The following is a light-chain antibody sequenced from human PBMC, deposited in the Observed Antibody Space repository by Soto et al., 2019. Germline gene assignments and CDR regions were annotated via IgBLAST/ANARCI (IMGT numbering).Light chain of an antibody. J-gene: IGKJ2*01. Sequence: EIVLTQSPGTLSLSPGERATLSCRASERVSSSYLAWYQQKPGQAPRLLIYGASSRATGIPDRFSGSGSGTDFTLTINRLEPEDFAIYYCQHYDNWPFTFGQGTKLEI. V-gene: IGKV3-20*01. CDR1: ERVSSSY. CDR3: QHYDNWPFT. CDR2: GAS.